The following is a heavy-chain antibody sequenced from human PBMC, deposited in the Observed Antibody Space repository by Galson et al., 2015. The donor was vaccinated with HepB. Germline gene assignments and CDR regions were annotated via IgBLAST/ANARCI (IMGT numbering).Heavy chain of an antibody. Sequence: SLRLSCAASGFTFSSYGMHWVRQAPGKGLEWVAVIWYDGSNKYYADSVKGRFTISRDNSKNTLYLQMNSLRAEDTAVYYCARDHSSGYFDYWGQGTLVTVSS. V-gene: IGHV3-33*01. J-gene: IGHJ4*02. CDR3: ARDHSSGYFDY. CDR2: IWYDGSNK. CDR1: GFTFSSYG. D-gene: IGHD6-19*01.